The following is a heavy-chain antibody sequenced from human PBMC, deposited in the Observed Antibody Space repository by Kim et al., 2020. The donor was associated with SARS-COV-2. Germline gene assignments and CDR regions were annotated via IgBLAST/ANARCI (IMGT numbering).Heavy chain of an antibody. CDR2: ISYNGRVE. J-gene: IGHJ4*02. CDR3: VRDIQKGAPDYFDY. Sequence: GGSLRLSCVASGFSFSSFPMHWVRQAPGKGLEWVAVISYNGRVENCADSVKGRFTISRDDSKNTLYLQMNSLRADDTALYYCVRDIQKGAPDYFDYWGQG. V-gene: IGHV3-30*04. D-gene: IGHD3-16*01. CDR1: GFSFSSFP.